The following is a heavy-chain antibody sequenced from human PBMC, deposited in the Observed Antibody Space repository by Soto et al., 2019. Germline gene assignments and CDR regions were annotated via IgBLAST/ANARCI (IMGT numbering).Heavy chain of an antibody. CDR1: GYTFTSYG. D-gene: IGHD5-12*01. V-gene: IGHV1-18*04. CDR2: ISAYNGNT. Sequence: GASVKVSCKASGYTFTSYGISWVRQAPGQGLEWMGWISAYNGNTNYAQKLQGRVTMTTDTSTSTAYMELSSLRSEDTAVYYCALVATITGYYGMDVWGQGTTVTVSS. J-gene: IGHJ6*02. CDR3: ALVATITGYYGMDV.